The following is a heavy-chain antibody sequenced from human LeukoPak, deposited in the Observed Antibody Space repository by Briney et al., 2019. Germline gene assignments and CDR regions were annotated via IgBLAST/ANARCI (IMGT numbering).Heavy chain of an antibody. CDR1: GYTFTSYY. J-gene: IGHJ5*02. CDR2: INPSGGST. CDR3: ARDRGSGRGWFAP. Sequence: ASVKVSCKASGYTFTSYYMHWVRQAPGQGLEWMGIINPSGGSTNYAQKFQGRLTVTRDMSTSTVYMELSTLRSEDTAVYYCARDRGSGRGWFAPWGQGTLVTVSS. V-gene: IGHV1-46*01. D-gene: IGHD3-10*01.